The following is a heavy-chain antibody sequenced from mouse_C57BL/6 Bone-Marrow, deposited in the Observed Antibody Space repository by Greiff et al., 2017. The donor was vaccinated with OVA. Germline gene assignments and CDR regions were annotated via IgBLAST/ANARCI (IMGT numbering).Heavy chain of an antibody. D-gene: IGHD1-1*01. CDR2: INYDGSST. Sequence: EVKLVESEGGLVQPGSSMKLSCTASGFTFSDYYMAWVRQVPEKGLEWVANINYDGSSTYYLDSLKSRFIISRDNATNILYLQMSSLKSEDTATYYCAILYFSWFAYWGQGTLVTVSA. CDR1: GFTFSDYY. CDR3: AILYFSWFAY. J-gene: IGHJ3*01. V-gene: IGHV5-16*01.